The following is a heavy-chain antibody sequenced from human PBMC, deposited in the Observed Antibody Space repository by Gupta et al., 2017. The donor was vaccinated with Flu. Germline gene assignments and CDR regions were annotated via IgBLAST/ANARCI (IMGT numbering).Heavy chain of an antibody. Sequence: TFTDYDINWVRQAPGQGLEWMGWINPRSGNTGYAQKFQGRVTMTRSTSISTAYMELSGLRSDDTAVYYCARTYQLLTFYQYYYMDVWGKGTTVIVSS. CDR1: TFTDYD. D-gene: IGHD2-2*01. V-gene: IGHV1-8*01. J-gene: IGHJ6*03. CDR3: ARTYQLLTFYQYYYMDV. CDR2: INPRSGNT.